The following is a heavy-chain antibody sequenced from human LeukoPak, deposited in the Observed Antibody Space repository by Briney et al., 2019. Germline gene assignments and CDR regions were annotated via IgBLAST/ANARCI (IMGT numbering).Heavy chain of an antibody. J-gene: IGHJ4*02. V-gene: IGHV4-30-4*01. CDR3: ARGLTYYDILTGYYMYYFDY. CDR1: GGPISSGDYY. D-gene: IGHD3-9*01. CDR2: IYYSGST. Sequence: SQTLSLTCTVSGGPISSGDYYWSWLRQPPGTGLEWIGYIYYSGSTYYNPSLKSRVTISVDTSKNQFSLKLSSVTAADTAVYYCARGLTYYDILTGYYMYYFDYWGQGTLVTVSS.